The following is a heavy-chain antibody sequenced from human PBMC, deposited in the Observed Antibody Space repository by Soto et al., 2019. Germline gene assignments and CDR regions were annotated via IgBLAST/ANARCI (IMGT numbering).Heavy chain of an antibody. D-gene: IGHD2-15*01. Sequence: GGSLRLSCAASGCTFSSYTMTWVRQAPGKGLEWVSAIVGSGGRTSYADSVRGRFTISRDNSKNTLYLQMDSLRAEDTAVYYCAKGTPGYFYMDVWGKGTPVTVSS. CDR3: AKGTPGYFYMDV. J-gene: IGHJ6*03. CDR2: IVGSGGRT. CDR1: GCTFSSYT. V-gene: IGHV3-23*01.